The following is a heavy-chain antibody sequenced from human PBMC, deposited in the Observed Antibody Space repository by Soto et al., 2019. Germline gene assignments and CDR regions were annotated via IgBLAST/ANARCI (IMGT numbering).Heavy chain of an antibody. CDR3: AKDLYDSRGYYYRGPKGNWFDP. CDR2: ISYDGSNK. Sequence: QVQLVESGGGVVQPGRSLRLSCAASGFTFSSYGMHWVRQAPGKGLEWVSVISYDGSNKYYADSVKGRFTISRDNSKNTLYLQMNSLRAEDRAVYYCAKDLYDSRGYYYRGPKGNWFDPWGQGTLVTVSS. CDR1: GFTFSSYG. D-gene: IGHD3-22*01. J-gene: IGHJ5*02. V-gene: IGHV3-30*18.